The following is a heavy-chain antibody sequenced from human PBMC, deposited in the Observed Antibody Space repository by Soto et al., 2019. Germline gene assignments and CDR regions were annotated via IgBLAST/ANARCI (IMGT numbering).Heavy chain of an antibody. V-gene: IGHV1-18*04. Sequence: ASVKVSCKASGYTFTSYGISWVRQAPGQGLEWMGWISAYNGNTNYARKLQGRVTMTTDTSTSTAYMELRSLRSDDTAVYYCARGGIAIFGVSHSHMDVWGQGTTVTVSS. J-gene: IGHJ6*02. D-gene: IGHD3-3*01. CDR1: GYTFTSYG. CDR3: ARGGIAIFGVSHSHMDV. CDR2: ISAYNGNT.